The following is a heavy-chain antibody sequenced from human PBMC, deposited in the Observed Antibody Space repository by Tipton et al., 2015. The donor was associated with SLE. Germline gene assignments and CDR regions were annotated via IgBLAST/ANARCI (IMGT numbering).Heavy chain of an antibody. CDR1: GGSFGDYY. J-gene: IGHJ4*02. CDR2: IYYSGRT. Sequence: TLSLTCTIHGGSFGDYYWTWIRQPPGKGLEWIGYIYYSGRTNYNPSLKSRVTISVDTSKNQFSLKLSSVTAADTAVYYCARGEMATMGFDYWGQGTLVTVSS. V-gene: IGHV4-59*01. D-gene: IGHD5-24*01. CDR3: ARGEMATMGFDY.